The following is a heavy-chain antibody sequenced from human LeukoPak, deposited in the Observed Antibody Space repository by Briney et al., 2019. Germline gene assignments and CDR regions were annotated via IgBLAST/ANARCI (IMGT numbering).Heavy chain of an antibody. Sequence: WGSLRLSCAASGFTFSSYAMSWVRQAPGKGLEWVSAISGSGGSTYYADSVKGRFTISRDNAKNSLYLQMNSLRAEDTAVYYCARLPDPYSYGDYWGQGTLVTVSS. J-gene: IGHJ4*02. D-gene: IGHD5-18*01. CDR2: ISGSGGST. CDR1: GFTFSSYA. V-gene: IGHV3-23*01. CDR3: ARLPDPYSYGDY.